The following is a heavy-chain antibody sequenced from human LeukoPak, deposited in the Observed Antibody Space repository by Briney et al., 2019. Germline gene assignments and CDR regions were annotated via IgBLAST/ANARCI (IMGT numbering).Heavy chain of an antibody. CDR2: IGTSGTDR. J-gene: IGHJ6*02. V-gene: IGHV3-21*01. CDR1: GFTFINYN. Sequence: SGGSLRLSCAASGFTFINYNMDWLRQAPGKGLEWVSSIGTSGTDRYYADSVKGRFAISRDNAKNSLYLQMNSLRDEDTALYYCAREASKIKDMDLWGQGTTVTVSS. CDR3: AREASKIKDMDL.